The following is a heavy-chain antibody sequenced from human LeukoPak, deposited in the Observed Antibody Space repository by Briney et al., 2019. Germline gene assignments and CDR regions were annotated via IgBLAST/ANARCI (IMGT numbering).Heavy chain of an antibody. J-gene: IGHJ4*02. CDR2: IIPIFGTA. Sequence: SVKVSCKASGGTFSSCAISWVRQAPGQGLEWMGGIIPIFGTANYAQKFQGRVTITADESTSTAYMELSSLRSEDTAVYYCARSTYYYGSGSPTYFDYWGQGTLVTVSS. CDR1: GGTFSSCA. V-gene: IGHV1-69*13. CDR3: ARSTYYYGSGSPTYFDY. D-gene: IGHD3-10*01.